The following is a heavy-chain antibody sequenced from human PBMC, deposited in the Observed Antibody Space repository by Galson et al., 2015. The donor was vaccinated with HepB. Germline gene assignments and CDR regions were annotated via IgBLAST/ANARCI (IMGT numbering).Heavy chain of an antibody. V-gene: IGHV3-53*01. CDR3: ARGSSYFDY. J-gene: IGHJ4*02. Sequence: SLRLSCAASGFTFSSYWMSWVRQAPGKGLEWVSVIYSGGSTYYADSVKGRFTISRDNSKNTLYLQMNSLRAEDTAVYYCARGSSYFDYWGQGTLVTVSS. CDR2: IYSGGST. CDR1: GFTFSSYW.